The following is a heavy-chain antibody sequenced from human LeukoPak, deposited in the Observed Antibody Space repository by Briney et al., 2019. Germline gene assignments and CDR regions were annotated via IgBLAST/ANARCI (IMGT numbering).Heavy chain of an antibody. CDR1: GGTFSSYA. D-gene: IGHD3-22*01. J-gene: IGHJ4*02. CDR3: AAPGGDDSSGYYYAFDY. V-gene: IGHV1-69*13. CDR2: IIPIFGTA. Sequence: SVKVSCKASGGTFSSYAISWVRQASGQGLEWMGGIIPIFGTANYAQKFQGGVTITADESTSTAYMELSSLRSEDTAVYYCAAPGGDDSSGYYYAFDYWGQGTLVTVSS.